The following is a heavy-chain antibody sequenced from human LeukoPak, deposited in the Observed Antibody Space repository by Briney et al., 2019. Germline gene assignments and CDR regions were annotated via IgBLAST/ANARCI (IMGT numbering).Heavy chain of an antibody. D-gene: IGHD3-16*01. CDR1: GFTFSSYA. V-gene: IGHV3-53*01. Sequence: GGSLRLSCAASGFTFSSYAMSWVRQAPGKGLEWVSLLSSDGSTYNADSVKGRFTISRDNSKNTLYLQMNILRAEDTALYYCASLRGNAFDIWGQGTMVTVSS. CDR2: LSSDGST. CDR3: ASLRGNAFDI. J-gene: IGHJ3*02.